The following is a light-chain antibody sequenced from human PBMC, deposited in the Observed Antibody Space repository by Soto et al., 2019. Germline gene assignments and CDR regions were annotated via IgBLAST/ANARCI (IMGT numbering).Light chain of an antibody. CDR2: DVS. V-gene: IGLV2-11*01. J-gene: IGLJ1*01. CDR3: CSYADSSLYV. CDR1: SSDVGGYNY. Sequence: QSALTQPRSVSGSPGQSVTISCTGTSSDVGGYNYVSWYQQHPGKAPKLMIYDVSKRPSGVPDRCSGYKSGNTASLTISGLQAEDEADYYSCSYADSSLYVFGTGTKGTVL.